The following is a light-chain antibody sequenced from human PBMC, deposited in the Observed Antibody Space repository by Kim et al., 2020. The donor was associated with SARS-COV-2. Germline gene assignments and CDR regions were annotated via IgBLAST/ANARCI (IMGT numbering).Light chain of an antibody. V-gene: IGLV2-11*01. Sequence: SPGQSVTISCTGTSSDVGGYNYVSWYQHHPGTAPKLMIYDVTKRPSGVPDRFSGSKSGDTASLTISGLQAEDEADYYCCFAGTSYVFGIGTKVTVL. CDR3: CFAGTSYV. CDR1: SSDVGGYNY. CDR2: DVT. J-gene: IGLJ1*01.